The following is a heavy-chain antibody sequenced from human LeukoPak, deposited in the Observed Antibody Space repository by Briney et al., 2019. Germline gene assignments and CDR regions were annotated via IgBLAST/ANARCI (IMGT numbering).Heavy chain of an antibody. V-gene: IGHV1-46*01. CDR3: AREESGGYFDY. J-gene: IGHJ4*02. CDR1: GYTFTSYY. Sequence: GASVKVSCKASGYTFTSYYMHWVRQAPGQGLEWMGLINPSGTGTNYAQKFQGRVTMTRDTSTSTVYMELRGLRSEDTAVYYCAREESGGYFDYWGQGTLVTVSS. D-gene: IGHD2-8*02. CDR2: INPSGTGT.